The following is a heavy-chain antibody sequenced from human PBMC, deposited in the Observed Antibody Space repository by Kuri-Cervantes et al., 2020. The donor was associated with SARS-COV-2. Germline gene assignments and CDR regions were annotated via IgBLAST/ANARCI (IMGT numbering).Heavy chain of an antibody. V-gene: IGHV3-15*01. Sequence: WGFLRLPCAASGFSFNYAWMSWVRQAPGKGPEWVGRIITMADGRTTDYAAPVKVRLSVSRDDSKNTVCLQMNSLKTADTAVYYCTTAYLQTIGWYGGRIDCWGRGTLVTVSS. J-gene: IGHJ4*02. CDR2: IITMADGRTT. CDR1: GFSFNYAW. CDR3: TTAYLQTIGWYGGRIDC. D-gene: IGHD2-15*01.